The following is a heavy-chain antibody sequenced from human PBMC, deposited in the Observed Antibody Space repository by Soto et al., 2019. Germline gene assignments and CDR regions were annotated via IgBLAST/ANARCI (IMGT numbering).Heavy chain of an antibody. Sequence: EVQLVESGGGLVQPGGSLRLSCAASGFTFSSYSMNWVRQAPGKGLEWVSYISSSSSTIYYADSVKGRFTISRDNAKNSLYLQMNSLRAEDTAVYYCAREGIVVVPAAIASGYYYYYMDVWGKGTTVTVSS. CDR2: ISSSSSTI. D-gene: IGHD2-2*01. J-gene: IGHJ6*03. CDR1: GFTFSSYS. CDR3: AREGIVVVPAAIASGYYYYYMDV. V-gene: IGHV3-48*01.